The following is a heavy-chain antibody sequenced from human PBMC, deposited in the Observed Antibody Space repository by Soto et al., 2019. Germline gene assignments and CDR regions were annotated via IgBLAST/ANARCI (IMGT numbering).Heavy chain of an antibody. J-gene: IGHJ4*02. CDR3: TRGLASGDY. V-gene: IGHV1-46*03. CDR2: INPNGGST. D-gene: IGHD6-6*01. Sequence: QVQLVQPGAEVKKPGASVKFSCKASGYIFTNLYIHWVRQAPGQGLEWIGIINPNGGSTSYAQNFQGRVPMTRDTSTSTVYMDLSSLSSEDTAVYYCTRGLASGDYWCQGTLITVSS. CDR1: GYIFTNLY.